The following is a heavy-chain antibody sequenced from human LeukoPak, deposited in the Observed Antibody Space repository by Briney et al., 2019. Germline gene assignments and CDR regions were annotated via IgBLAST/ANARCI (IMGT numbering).Heavy chain of an antibody. CDR2: ISSSSSTI. J-gene: IGHJ6*03. CDR1: GFTFSSYS. Sequence: GGSLRLSCAASGFTFSSYSMNWVRQAPGKGLEWVSYISSSSSTIYYADSVKGRFTISRDNAKNSLYLQMKSLRAEDTAVYYCARAHSSSWYGASYYYYYYMDVWGKGTTVTVSS. D-gene: IGHD6-13*01. CDR3: ARAHSSSWYGASYYYYYYMDV. V-gene: IGHV3-48*01.